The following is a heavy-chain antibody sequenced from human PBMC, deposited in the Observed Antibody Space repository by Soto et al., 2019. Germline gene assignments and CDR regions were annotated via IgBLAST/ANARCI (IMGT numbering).Heavy chain of an antibody. CDR1: GFTFSSYA. D-gene: IGHD3-10*01. J-gene: IGHJ6*02. Sequence: PGGSLRLSCAASGFTFSSYAMHWVRQPPGKGLEWVAVISYDGSNKYYADSVKGRFTISRDNSKNTLYLQMNSLRAEDTALYYCARGTLPYYYYYGMDVWGQGTTVTVSS. CDR3: ARGTLPYYYYYGMDV. V-gene: IGHV3-30-3*01. CDR2: ISYDGSNK.